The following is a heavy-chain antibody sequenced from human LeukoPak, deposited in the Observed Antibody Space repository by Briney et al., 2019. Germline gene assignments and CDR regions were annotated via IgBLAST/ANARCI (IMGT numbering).Heavy chain of an antibody. Sequence: SVKVSCKASGGTFSSYAISWVRQAPGQGLEWMGRIIPIFGIANYAQKFQGRVTITADKSASTAYMELSSLRSEDTAVYYCARDAIDAFDIWGQGTMVTVSS. J-gene: IGHJ3*02. CDR1: GGTFSSYA. CDR3: ARDAIDAFDI. CDR2: IIPIFGIA. V-gene: IGHV1-69*04.